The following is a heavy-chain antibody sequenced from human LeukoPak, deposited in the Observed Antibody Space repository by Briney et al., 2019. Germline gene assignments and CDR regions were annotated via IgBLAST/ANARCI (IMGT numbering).Heavy chain of an antibody. CDR2: IKSKTDGGTT. V-gene: IGHV3-15*01. CDR3: TVDSNTDSQYY. J-gene: IGHJ4*02. CDR1: GFTFSNAW. Sequence: PGGSLRLSCAASGFTFSNAWMSWVRQGPGKGLEWVGRIKSKTDGGTTDYAAPVKGRFTISRDDSENTLYLQMNSLKTEDTAVYYCTVDSNTDSQYYWGQGTLVTVSS. D-gene: IGHD4-11*01.